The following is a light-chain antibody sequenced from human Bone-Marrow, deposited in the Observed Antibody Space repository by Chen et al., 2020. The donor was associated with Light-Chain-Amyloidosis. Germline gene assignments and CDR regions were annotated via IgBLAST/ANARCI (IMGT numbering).Light chain of an antibody. CDR2: ADN. V-gene: IGLV1-40*01. CDR1: SSNIGAGYD. J-gene: IGLJ2*01. CDR3: QSFDSSLSGFVL. Sequence: QSVLTQPPSVSGAPGQRVTISCTGSSSNIGAGYDVHWYQQLPGTAPRLLIYADNNRPSGVPDRFSGSKSGTSASLAITGLQADDEGDYDCQSFDSSLSGFVLFGGGTKLTVL.